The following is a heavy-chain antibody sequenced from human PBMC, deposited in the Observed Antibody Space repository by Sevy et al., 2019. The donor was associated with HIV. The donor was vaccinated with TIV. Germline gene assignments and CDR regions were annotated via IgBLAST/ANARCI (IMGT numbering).Heavy chain of an antibody. CDR3: AKSSLPYGDYHFDQ. D-gene: IGHD4-17*01. CDR1: GFTFNSHA. J-gene: IGHJ4*02. CDR2: LSGSGEST. Sequence: GGSLRLSCAAAGFTFNSHAMTWVRQAPGKGLEWVAALSGSGESTYYAGAVKGRFTISRDNSKNTLYLQMNSLRAEDTAVYYCAKSSLPYGDYHFDQWGQGTLVTVSS. V-gene: IGHV3-23*01.